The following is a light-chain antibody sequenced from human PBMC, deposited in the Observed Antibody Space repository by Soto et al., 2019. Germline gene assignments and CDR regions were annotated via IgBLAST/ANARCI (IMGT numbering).Light chain of an antibody. CDR3: QHYNTYPYT. J-gene: IGKJ2*01. CDR1: QSINSW. CDR2: RAS. Sequence: DIQMTQSPSTLSASVGDTVTITCRASQSINSWLAWYQQKPGKAPNLLIHRASTLQSGVPSRFSGSGSGTEFTLTIIGLQPDDFATYYCQHYNTYPYTFGQGTKVDIK. V-gene: IGKV1-5*03.